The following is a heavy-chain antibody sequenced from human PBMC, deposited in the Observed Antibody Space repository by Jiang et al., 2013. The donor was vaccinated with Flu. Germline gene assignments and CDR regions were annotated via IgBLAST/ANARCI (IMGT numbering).Heavy chain of an antibody. CDR1: GYSFGDYY. CDR2: INPNSGTT. J-gene: IGHJ4*02. CDR3: ARDTPEVTTLAGY. D-gene: IGHD1-1*01. Sequence: GAEVKKPGASVKVSCKASGYSFGDYYLHWVRQAPGQGLEWMGWINPNSGTTNYAQKFQGRVTMTRDTSITTAYMELSRLTSDDTAVYYCARDTPEVTTLAGYWGQGTLVTVSS. V-gene: IGHV1-2*02.